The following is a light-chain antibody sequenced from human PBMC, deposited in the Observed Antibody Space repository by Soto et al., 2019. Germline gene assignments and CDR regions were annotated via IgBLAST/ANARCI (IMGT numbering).Light chain of an antibody. V-gene: IGKV4-1*01. Sequence: DIVMTQSPDSLAVSLGERATINCKPSQSVLYSSNNKNYLAWYQQRPGQPPKLLIYWASTRKSGVPDRFSGRGSGTDFTHTSSSLQDEDNAVYYCQQYYTTPLTFGGGTKVEIK. CDR2: WAS. CDR1: QSVLYSSNNKNY. J-gene: IGKJ4*01. CDR3: QQYYTTPLT.